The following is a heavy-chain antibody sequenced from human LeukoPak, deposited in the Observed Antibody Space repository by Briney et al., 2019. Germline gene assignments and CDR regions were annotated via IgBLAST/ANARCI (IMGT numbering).Heavy chain of an antibody. CDR2: IYTRGST. D-gene: IGHD6-19*01. V-gene: IGHV4-4*07. Sequence: PSETLSLTCTVSGGSINNYYWSWIRQPAGKGLEWIGRIYTRGSTNYNPSLKSRVTMSVDTSKNQFSLKLSSVTAADTAVYYCARGAPPHLYGSGWTYWYFDLWGRGTLVTVSS. J-gene: IGHJ2*01. CDR1: GGSINNYY. CDR3: ARGAPPHLYGSGWTYWYFDL.